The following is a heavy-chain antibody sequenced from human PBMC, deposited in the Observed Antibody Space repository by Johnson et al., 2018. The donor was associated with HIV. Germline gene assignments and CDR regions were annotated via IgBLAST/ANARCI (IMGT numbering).Heavy chain of an antibody. V-gene: IGHV3-33*06. CDR2: IWYDGSDK. D-gene: IGHD3-3*01. CDR3: AKERRIYLVFGAFDI. CDR1: GFTFSSYG. J-gene: IGHJ3*02. Sequence: QVQLVESGGGVVQPGRSLRLSCAASGFTFSSYGMHWVRQAPGKGLEWVAVIWYDGSDKNYVESLKGRFTISRDNAKNTLDLQMNSLRAEDTAVYSGAKERRIYLVFGAFDIWGQGTMVTVSS.